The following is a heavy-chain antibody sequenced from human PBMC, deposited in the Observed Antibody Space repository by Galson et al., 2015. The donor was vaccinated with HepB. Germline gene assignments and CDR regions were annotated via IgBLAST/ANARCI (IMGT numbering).Heavy chain of an antibody. V-gene: IGHV3-33*01. J-gene: IGHJ4*02. D-gene: IGHD2-8*01. CDR3: ARDSGNGGSQD. CDR1: GFIFSNYG. Sequence: SLRLSCAASGFIFSNYGMQWVRQAPGKGLEWVAHIWYDGTYKHYADSVKGRFTISRDNAKNTLFLQINSLRAEDTAVYYCARDSGNGGSQDWGQGTLVSVSS. CDR2: IWYDGTYK.